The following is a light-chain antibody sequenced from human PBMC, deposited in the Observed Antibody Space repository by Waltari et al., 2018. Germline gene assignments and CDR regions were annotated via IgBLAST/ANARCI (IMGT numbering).Light chain of an antibody. CDR2: WAS. V-gene: IGKV4-1*01. Sequence: EIVMTQSPESLGVSLGERATINCKSSQTLLYNSNNKNYLAWYQQKTGQPPRLLIYWASSRDSGVPDRFSGSGSGTDFTLTISSLQAEDVAVYYCQQYYGNPRTFGQGTRLEIK. CDR3: QQYYGNPRT. CDR1: QTLLYNSNNKNY. J-gene: IGKJ2*01.